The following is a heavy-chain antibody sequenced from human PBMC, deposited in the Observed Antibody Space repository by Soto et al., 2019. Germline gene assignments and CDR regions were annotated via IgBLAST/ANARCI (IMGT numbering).Heavy chain of an antibody. J-gene: IGHJ3*02. V-gene: IGHV4-59*08. CDR3: ARQSDFWSGYDAFDI. D-gene: IGHD3-3*01. CDR2: IYYSGST. Sequence: PSETLSLTCTVSGGSISSYYWSWIRQPPGKGLEWIGYIYYSGSTNYNPSLKSRVTISVDTSKNQFSLKLSSVTAADTAMYYCARQSDFWSGYDAFDIWGQGTMVTVSS. CDR1: GGSISSYY.